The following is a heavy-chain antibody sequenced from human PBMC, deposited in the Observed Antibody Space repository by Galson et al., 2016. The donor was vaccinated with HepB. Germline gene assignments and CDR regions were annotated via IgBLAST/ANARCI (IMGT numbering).Heavy chain of an antibody. CDR3: AKDSILGATAGFYGIDV. Sequence: SLRLSCAASGFRFTYYGLHWVRQAPGKGLEWVAVISYDGNKEYYADSVKGRFTIFRDNPKTTVYLEMNSLRVEDTAVYYCAKDSILGATAGFYGIDVCGQGTTVTVSS. CDR2: ISYDGNKE. CDR1: GFRFTYYG. D-gene: IGHD1-26*01. J-gene: IGHJ6*02. V-gene: IGHV3-30*18.